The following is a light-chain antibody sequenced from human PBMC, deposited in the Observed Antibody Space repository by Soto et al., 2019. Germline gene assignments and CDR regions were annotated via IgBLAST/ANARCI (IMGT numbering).Light chain of an antibody. CDR1: QSVDTW. CDR2: KVS. J-gene: IGKJ1*01. V-gene: IGKV1-5*03. CDR3: QQYKRSWT. Sequence: DIQMTQSPSTLSASVGDRVTITCRASQSVDTWLAWYQQKPGKAPKVLISKVSNLESGVRSRFSGSGYGTEFTLTISSLQPDDFATYYCQQYKRSWTFGQGTKVDIK.